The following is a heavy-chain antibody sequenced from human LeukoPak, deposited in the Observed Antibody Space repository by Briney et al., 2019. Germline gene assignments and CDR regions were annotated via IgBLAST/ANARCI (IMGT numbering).Heavy chain of an antibody. Sequence: ASVKVSCKASGYTFTSYGISWVRQAPGQGLEWMGWINPNSGGTNYAQKFQGRVTMTRDTSISTAYMELSRLRSDDTAVYYCARGIAAEYYMDVWGKGTTVTVSS. V-gene: IGHV1-2*02. J-gene: IGHJ6*03. CDR2: INPNSGGT. CDR3: ARGIAAEYYMDV. CDR1: GYTFTSYG. D-gene: IGHD6-13*01.